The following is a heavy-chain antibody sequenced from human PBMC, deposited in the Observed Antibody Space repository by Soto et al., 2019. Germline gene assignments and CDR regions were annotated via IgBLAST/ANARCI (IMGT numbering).Heavy chain of an antibody. CDR2: ISYDGSNK. CDR1: GFTFSSYA. Sequence: QVQLVESGGGAVQPGRSLRLSCAASGFTFSSYAMHWVRQAPGKGLEWVAVISYDGSNKYYADSVKGRFTISRDNSKNTLYLQMNSLRAEDTAVYYCASIRITIFGVVNLYYYGMDVWGQGTTVTVSS. J-gene: IGHJ6*02. CDR3: ASIRITIFGVVNLYYYGMDV. V-gene: IGHV3-30-3*01. D-gene: IGHD3-3*01.